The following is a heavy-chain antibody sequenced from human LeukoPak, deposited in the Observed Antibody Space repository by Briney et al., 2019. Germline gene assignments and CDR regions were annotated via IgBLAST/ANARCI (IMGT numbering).Heavy chain of an antibody. V-gene: IGHV4-38-2*02. Sequence: SETLSPTCTVSGYSISTGYYWDWIRQPPGKGLEWIGTFYHGGGTNYNPSLKSRVTISVDTSKNQFSLKLSSVTAADTAVYYCARTTEGGYTYDYFYYYYMDVWGKGTTVTISS. CDR2: FYHGGGT. D-gene: IGHD5-18*01. J-gene: IGHJ6*03. CDR3: ARTTEGGYTYDYFYYYYMDV. CDR1: GYSISTGYY.